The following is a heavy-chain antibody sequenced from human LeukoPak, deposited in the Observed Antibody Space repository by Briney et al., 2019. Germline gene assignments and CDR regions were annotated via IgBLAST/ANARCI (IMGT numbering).Heavy chain of an antibody. Sequence: GASVKVSCKASGGTFSSYAISWVRQAPGQGLEWMGGIIPIFGTANYAQKFQGRVTITADKSTSTAYMELSSLRSDDTAVYYCARERSRRDFDYWGQGTLVTVSS. CDR1: GGTFSSYA. J-gene: IGHJ4*02. CDR2: IIPIFGTA. CDR3: ARERSRRDFDY. V-gene: IGHV1-69*06. D-gene: IGHD2-2*01.